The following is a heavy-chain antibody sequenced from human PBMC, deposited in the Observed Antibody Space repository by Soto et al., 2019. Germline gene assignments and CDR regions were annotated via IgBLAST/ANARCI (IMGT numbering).Heavy chain of an antibody. CDR2: INPNSGGT. CDR1: GYTFTGYY. Sequence: ASVKVSCKASGYTFTGYYMHWVRQAPGQGLEWMGWINPNSGGTNYAQKFQGWVTMTRDTSISTAYMELSRLRSDDTAVYYCARGGSGYDYYYAFDIWGQGTMVTVSS. D-gene: IGHD5-12*01. V-gene: IGHV1-2*04. J-gene: IGHJ3*02. CDR3: ARGGSGYDYYYAFDI.